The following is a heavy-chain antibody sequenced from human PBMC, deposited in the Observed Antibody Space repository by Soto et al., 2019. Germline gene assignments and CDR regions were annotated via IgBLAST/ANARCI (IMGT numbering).Heavy chain of an antibody. CDR2: IWYDGGKK. Sequence: VGSLRLSCAASAFTFSSYGMHWVRQAPGKGLEWVAVIWYDGGKKYYADSVKGRFTISRDNSKNMAYLQMNSLRAEDTAMYYCARIRDFSEWSPADYWGQGTLVTVSS. J-gene: IGHJ4*02. CDR3: ARIRDFSEWSPADY. D-gene: IGHD2-8*01. V-gene: IGHV3-33*01. CDR1: AFTFSSYG.